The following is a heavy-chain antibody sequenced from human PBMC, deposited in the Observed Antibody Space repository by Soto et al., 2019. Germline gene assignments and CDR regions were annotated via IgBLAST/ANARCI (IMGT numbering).Heavy chain of an antibody. V-gene: IGHV3-23*01. D-gene: IGHD3-10*01. CDR2: ISGSGGST. CDR3: AKAIWFGELLPVDY. J-gene: IGHJ4*02. CDR1: GFTFSSYA. Sequence: EVQLLESGGGLVQPGGSLRLSCAASGFTFSSYAMSWVRQAPGKALEWVSAISGSGGSTYYADSVKGRFTISRDNSKNTLYLQMNSLRAEDTAVYYCAKAIWFGELLPVDYWGQGTLVTVSS.